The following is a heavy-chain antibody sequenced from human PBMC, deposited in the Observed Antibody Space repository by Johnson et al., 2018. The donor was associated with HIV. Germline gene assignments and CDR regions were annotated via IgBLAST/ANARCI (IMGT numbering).Heavy chain of an antibody. V-gene: IGHV3-20*04. J-gene: IGHJ3*01. CDR1: GFSFDEYD. CDR2: ISWNSGSI. CDR3: ARDLRGFKYDAFDV. Sequence: VQLVESGGGVARPGGSLRLSCEASGFSFDEYDMSWVRQAPGKGLEWVSGISWNSGSIVYVDSVKGRFTISRDNAKNSLYLQMNSLSAEDTAVYYFARDLRGFKYDAFDVWGQGTMVTVSS.